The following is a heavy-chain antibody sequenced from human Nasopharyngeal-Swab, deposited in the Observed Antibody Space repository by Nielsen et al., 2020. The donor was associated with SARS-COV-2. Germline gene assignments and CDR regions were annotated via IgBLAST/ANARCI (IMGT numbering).Heavy chain of an antibody. J-gene: IGHJ4*02. CDR2: INAYNGNT. CDR1: GYMFTSYG. CDR3: ARAGAAADNPGY. D-gene: IGHD6-13*01. V-gene: IGHV1-18*01. Sequence: ASVKVSCKASGYMFTSYGVSWVRQAPGQGLEWMGWINAYNGNTNYAQNFQGRVTMTTDTSTTTAYMELRNLRSDDTAVYYCARAGAAADNPGYWGQGTLVTVSS.